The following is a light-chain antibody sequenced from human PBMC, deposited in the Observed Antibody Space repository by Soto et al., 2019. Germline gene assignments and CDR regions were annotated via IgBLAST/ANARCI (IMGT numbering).Light chain of an antibody. Sequence: QSVLTQPPSVSAAPGQTVTISCSGSSSNIGNDYVSWYQHLPGTAPKLLIYDDNKRPSGIPDRFSGSKSGTSATLGITGLQTGDEADYYCGTWDSSLSGVVLGGGTKLTVL. J-gene: IGLJ2*01. CDR2: DDN. V-gene: IGLV1-51*01. CDR1: SSNIGNDY. CDR3: GTWDSSLSGVV.